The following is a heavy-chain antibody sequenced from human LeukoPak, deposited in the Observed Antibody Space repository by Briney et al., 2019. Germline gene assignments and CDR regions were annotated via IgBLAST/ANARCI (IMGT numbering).Heavy chain of an antibody. CDR2: INPNSGGT. Sequence: ASVKVSCKASGYTFTGYYMHWVRQAPGQGLEWMGWINPNSGGTNYAQKFQGRVTMTRDTSISTAYMELSRLRPDDTAVYYCARDNNYYDSSGYYSHWGQGTLVTVSS. CDR3: ARDNNYYDSSGYYSH. CDR1: GYTFTGYY. D-gene: IGHD3-22*01. J-gene: IGHJ4*02. V-gene: IGHV1-2*02.